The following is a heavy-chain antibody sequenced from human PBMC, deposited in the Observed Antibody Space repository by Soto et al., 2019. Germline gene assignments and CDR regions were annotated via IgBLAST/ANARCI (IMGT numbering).Heavy chain of an antibody. Sequence: ASVKVSCKASGNTFTSFHMHWVRQAPGHGLEWMAKINPSGGSTSYAQKFQGRVTMTRDTSTSTVYMELSSLRSEDTAVYYCARSYSRYVRPIDYWGQGTLVTVSS. J-gene: IGHJ4*02. CDR3: ARSYSRYVRPIDY. V-gene: IGHV1-46*03. CDR2: INPSGGST. D-gene: IGHD5-12*01. CDR1: GNTFTSFH.